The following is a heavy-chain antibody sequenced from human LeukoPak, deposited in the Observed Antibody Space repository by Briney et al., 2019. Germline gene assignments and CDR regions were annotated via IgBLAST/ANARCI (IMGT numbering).Heavy chain of an antibody. CDR3: ARGQSSSSWYGYYFDY. Sequence: SETLSLTCAVYGGSFSGYYWSWIRQPPGKGLGWIGEINHSGSTNYNPSLKSRVTISVDTSKNQFSLKLSSVTAADTAVYYCARGQSSSSWYGYYFDYWGQGTLVTVTS. D-gene: IGHD6-13*01. CDR2: INHSGST. V-gene: IGHV4-34*01. CDR1: GGSFSGYY. J-gene: IGHJ4*02.